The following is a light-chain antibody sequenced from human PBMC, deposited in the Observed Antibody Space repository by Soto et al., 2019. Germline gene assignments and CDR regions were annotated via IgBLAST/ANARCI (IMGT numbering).Light chain of an antibody. CDR1: SSNIGTNY. CDR3: AAWDDSLSGLV. CDR2: RNI. Sequence: QAVVTQPPSASGTPGQRVTISCSGSSSNIGTNYVYWYQQLPGTAPKLLIYRNIQRPSGVPDRFSGSKSGTSASLAISGLRSEDEADYYCAAWDDSLSGLVFGGGTKLTVL. V-gene: IGLV1-47*01. J-gene: IGLJ2*01.